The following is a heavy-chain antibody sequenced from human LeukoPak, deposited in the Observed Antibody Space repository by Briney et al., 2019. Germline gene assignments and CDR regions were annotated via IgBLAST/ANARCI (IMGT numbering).Heavy chain of an antibody. CDR1: GFTFSGSA. CDR3: TRLGSWGAFDI. CDR2: IRSKANSYAT. V-gene: IGHV3-73*01. D-gene: IGHD1-26*01. Sequence: GGSLRLPCAASGFTFSGSAMHWVRPASGKGLEWVGRIRSKANSYATAFAASVKGRFTISRDDSKNTAYLQMNSLKTEDTAVYYCTRLGSWGAFDIWGQGTMVTVSS. J-gene: IGHJ3*02.